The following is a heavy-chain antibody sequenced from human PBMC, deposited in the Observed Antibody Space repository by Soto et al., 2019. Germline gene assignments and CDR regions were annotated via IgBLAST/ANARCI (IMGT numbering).Heavy chain of an antibody. V-gene: IGHV3-23*01. CDR3: AKKINSGPGSQYFDY. Sequence: GGSLRLSCAASGFTFSSYSMSWVRQAPGKGLEWVSGFRTGGDDGTTYYADSVKGRFTISRDNSKNTLFLQMNSLRAEDTAIYYCAKKINSGPGSQYFDYWGQGTLATVSS. J-gene: IGHJ4*02. D-gene: IGHD3-10*01. CDR2: FRTGGDDGTT. CDR1: GFTFSSYS.